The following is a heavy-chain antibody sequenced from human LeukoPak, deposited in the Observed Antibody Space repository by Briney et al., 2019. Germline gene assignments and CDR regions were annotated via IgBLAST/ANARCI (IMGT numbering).Heavy chain of an antibody. CDR1: GGSISSYY. CDR3: ARMGDSSGYYSNFDY. D-gene: IGHD3-22*01. CDR2: ISYSGST. V-gene: IGHV4-59*01. Sequence: SETLSLTCTVSGGSISSYYWSWIRQPPGKGLEWFGSISYSGSTNYNPSLKSRVTISVDTSKNQFSLKLTSVTAADTAVYYCARMGDSSGYYSNFDYWGQGTLVTIPS. J-gene: IGHJ4*02.